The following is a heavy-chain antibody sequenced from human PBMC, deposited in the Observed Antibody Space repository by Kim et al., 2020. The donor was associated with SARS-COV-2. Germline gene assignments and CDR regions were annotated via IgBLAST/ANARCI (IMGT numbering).Heavy chain of an antibody. CDR2: FIPIFGTA. CDR1: GGTFSTHF. V-gene: IGHV1-69*13. J-gene: IGHJ3*02. D-gene: IGHD3-22*01. CDR3: ATNNYDSTNLPSGFDM. Sequence: SVKVSCKASGGTFSTHFFSWVRQAPGRGLEWMGRFIPIFGTANYAQKFVGRVTITADESASTAFMELSSLTSEDTALDYCATNNYDSTNLPSGFDMWG.